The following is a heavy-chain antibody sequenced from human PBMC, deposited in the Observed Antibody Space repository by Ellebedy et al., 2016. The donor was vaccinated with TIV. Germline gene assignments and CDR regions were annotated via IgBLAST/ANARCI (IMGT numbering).Heavy chain of an antibody. D-gene: IGHD3-3*01. CDR1: GFTFSSYW. Sequence: PGGSLRLSCAASGFTFSSYWMYLVRQLPGMGLHWVARIHGDGRSTSYAESVKGRFTVSRDNAKNTLELHLNSLRAEDTAVYYCAGGNSDFWKNYRDCWGQGTLVTVSS. CDR2: IHGDGRST. V-gene: IGHV3-74*01. J-gene: IGHJ4*02. CDR3: AGGNSDFWKNYRDC.